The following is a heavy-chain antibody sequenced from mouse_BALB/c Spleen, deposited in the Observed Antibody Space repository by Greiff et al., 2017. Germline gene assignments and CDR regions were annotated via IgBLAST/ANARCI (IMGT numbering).Heavy chain of an antibody. CDR1: GFTFSSYA. V-gene: IGHV5-9-3*01. J-gene: IGHJ4*01. CDR3: ARHFGYDGYSFYAMDY. D-gene: IGHD2-3*01. CDR2: ISSGGSYT. Sequence: EVHLVESGGGLVKPGGSLKLSCAASGFTFSSYAMSWVRQTPEKRLEWVATISSGGSYTYYPDSVKGRFTISRDNAKNTLYLQMSSLRSEDTAMYYCARHFGYDGYSFYAMDYWGQGTSVTVSS.